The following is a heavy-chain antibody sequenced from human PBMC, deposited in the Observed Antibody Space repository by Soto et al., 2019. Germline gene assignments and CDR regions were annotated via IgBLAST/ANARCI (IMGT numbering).Heavy chain of an antibody. D-gene: IGHD7-27*01. CDR3: ARGPSGDKIDY. J-gene: IGHJ4*02. Sequence: SETLSLTCTVSGGSISSAAYCWSWIRQSPDKGLEWIGHIYDGGTTYSSPSLKGRVTISADTSETQFSLKLSSVSAADTAVYYCARGPSGDKIDYWGQGIQVT. CDR2: IYDGGTT. CDR1: GGSISSAAYC. V-gene: IGHV4-30-4*01.